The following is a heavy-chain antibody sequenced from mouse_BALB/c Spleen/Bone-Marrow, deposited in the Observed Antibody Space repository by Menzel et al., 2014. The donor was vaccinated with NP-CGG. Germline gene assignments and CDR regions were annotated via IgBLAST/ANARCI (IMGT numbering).Heavy chain of an antibody. Sequence: GAELVRLGASVKLSCRASGYTFTSYWIRWVKQRPGQGLEWIGEIHPNSGNTNYNEKFKGKATLTVDTSSSTAYVDLSSLTSEDSAVYYCATGFAYWGQGTLSTVSA. CDR2: IHPNSGNT. CDR1: GYTFTSYW. J-gene: IGHJ3*01. CDR3: ATGFAY. V-gene: IGHV1S130*01.